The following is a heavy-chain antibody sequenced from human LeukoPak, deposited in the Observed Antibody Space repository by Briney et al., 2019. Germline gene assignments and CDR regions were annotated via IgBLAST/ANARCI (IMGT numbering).Heavy chain of an antibody. CDR1: GFTFSSYE. CDR3: ARTPLLGSGLVNWFDP. V-gene: IGHV3-48*03. J-gene: IGHJ5*02. D-gene: IGHD6-19*01. Sequence: GGSLRLSCAASGFTFSSYEMNWVRQAPGKGLEWVSYISSSGSTIYYADSVKGRFTISRDNAKNSLYLQMNSLRAEDTAVYYCARTPLLGSGLVNWFDPWGQGTLVTVSS. CDR2: ISSSGSTI.